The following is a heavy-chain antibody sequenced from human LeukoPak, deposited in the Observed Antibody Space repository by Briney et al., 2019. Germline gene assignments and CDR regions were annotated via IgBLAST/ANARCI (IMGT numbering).Heavy chain of an antibody. CDR1: GFTFSSYE. CDR3: ATYLTMTLDY. V-gene: IGHV3-48*03. D-gene: IGHD4-17*01. Sequence: GGSLRLSCAASGFTFSSYEMNWVRQAPGKGLEWVSYISNRGTNIYYADSVKGRFTISRDNAKNSLYLQMNSLRAEDTAVYYCATYLTMTLDYWGQGTLVTVSP. J-gene: IGHJ4*02. CDR2: ISNRGTNI.